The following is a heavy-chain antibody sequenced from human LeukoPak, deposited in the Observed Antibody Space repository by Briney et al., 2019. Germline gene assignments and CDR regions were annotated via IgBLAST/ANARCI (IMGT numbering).Heavy chain of an antibody. V-gene: IGHV1-69*06. J-gene: IGHJ5*02. CDR2: IIPIFGTA. D-gene: IGHD3-10*01. Sequence: ASVKVSCKASGGTFSSYAISWVRQAPGQGLEWMGRIIPIFGTANYAQKFQGRVTITADKSTSTAYMVLSSLRSEDTAVYYCAGGRFGELFGRRINWFDPWDQGTLVTVSS. CDR1: GGTFSSYA. CDR3: AGGRFGELFGRRINWFDP.